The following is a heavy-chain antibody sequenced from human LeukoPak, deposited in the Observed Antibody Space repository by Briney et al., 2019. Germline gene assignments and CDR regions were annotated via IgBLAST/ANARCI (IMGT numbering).Heavy chain of an antibody. CDR2: MNPNSGNT. J-gene: IGHJ4*02. D-gene: IGHD4-17*01. CDR3: ARRVSYGDFDY. CDR1: GYTFTSYD. V-gene: IGHV1-8*01. Sequence: ASVEVSCKASGYTFTSYDVNWVRQATGQGLEWMGWMNPNSGNTGYARKFQGRVTITRNTSISTAYMQLSSLRSEDTAVYYCARRVSYGDFDYWGQGTLVTVSS.